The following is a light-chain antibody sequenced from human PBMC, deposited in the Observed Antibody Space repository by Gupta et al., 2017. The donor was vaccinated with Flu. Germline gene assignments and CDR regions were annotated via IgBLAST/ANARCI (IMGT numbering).Light chain of an antibody. Sequence: GVRATLSRRASQSIQDYLARYKRRTGQPPPRLIYDTSARGRGVPARCSGSVSGTDFTLTITGLEREDFADYFCQRRMKWPQAFGPGTKVEIK. V-gene: IGKV3-11*01. CDR2: DTS. J-gene: IGKJ1*01. CDR1: QSIQDY. CDR3: QRRMKWPQA.